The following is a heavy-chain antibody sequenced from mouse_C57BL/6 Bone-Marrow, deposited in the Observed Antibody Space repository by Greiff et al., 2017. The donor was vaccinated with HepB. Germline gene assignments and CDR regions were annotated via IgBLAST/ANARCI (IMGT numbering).Heavy chain of an antibody. CDR1: EYEFPSHD. CDR2: INSDGGST. Sequence: DVMLVESGGGLVQPGESLKLSCESNEYEFPSHDMSWVRKTPEKRLELVAAINSDGGSTYYPDTMERRFIISRDNTKKTLYLQMSSLRSEDTALYYCARHAYYGSSYWYFDVWGTGTTVTVSS. V-gene: IGHV5-2*01. D-gene: IGHD1-1*01. CDR3: ARHAYYGSSYWYFDV. J-gene: IGHJ1*03.